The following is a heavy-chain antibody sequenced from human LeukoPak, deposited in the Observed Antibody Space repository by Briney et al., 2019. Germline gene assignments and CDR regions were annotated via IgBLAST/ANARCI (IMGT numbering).Heavy chain of an antibody. D-gene: IGHD5-18*01. Sequence: GGSLRLSCAASGFTFSTYSMNLVRQAPGKGLEWVSSISGISSYILYADSVKGRFTISRDNAKNSLYLQMNSLRAEDTAVYYCAKERAAMGTDAFDIWGQGTMVTVSS. CDR2: ISGISSYI. J-gene: IGHJ3*02. V-gene: IGHV3-21*01. CDR3: AKERAAMGTDAFDI. CDR1: GFTFSTYS.